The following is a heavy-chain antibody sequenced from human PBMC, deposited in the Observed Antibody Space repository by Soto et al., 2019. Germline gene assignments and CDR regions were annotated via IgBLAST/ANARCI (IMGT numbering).Heavy chain of an antibody. CDR3: ARAGSYDILTLDY. D-gene: IGHD3-9*01. V-gene: IGHV4-31*03. J-gene: IGHJ4*02. CDR2: IYYSGST. Sequence: SETLSLTCTVSGGSISSGGYYWSWIRQHPGKGLEWIGYIYYSGSTYYNPSLKSRVTISVDTSKNQFSLKLSSVTAADTAVYYCARAGSYDILTLDYWGQGTLVTVSS. CDR1: GGSISSGGYY.